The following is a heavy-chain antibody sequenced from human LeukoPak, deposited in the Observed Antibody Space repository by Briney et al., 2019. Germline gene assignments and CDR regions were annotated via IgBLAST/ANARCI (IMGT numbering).Heavy chain of an antibody. CDR1: GFTFSSYG. D-gene: IGHD3-9*01. J-gene: IGHJ4*02. CDR2: ISYDGSNK. V-gene: IGHV3-30*18. CDR3: AKDGSSGITIFHGGDY. Sequence: GGSLRLSCAASGFTFSSYGMHWVRQAPGKVLEWVAVISYDGSNKYYADSVKGRFTISRDNSKNTLYLQMNSLRAEDTAVYYCAKDGSSGITIFHGGDYWGQGTLVTVSS.